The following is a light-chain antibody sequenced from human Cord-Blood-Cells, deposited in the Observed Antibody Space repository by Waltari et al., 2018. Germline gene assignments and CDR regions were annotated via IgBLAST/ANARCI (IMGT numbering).Light chain of an antibody. CDR1: SSAVGCYNY. CDR2: EVS. V-gene: IGLV2-14*01. Sequence: QSALPQPASLSGSPGQSITISCTGTSSAVGCYNYSSWYQQHPGKAPKLMIYEVSNRPSGVSNRFSGSKSGNTASLTISGLQAEDEADYYCSSYTSSSFYVFGTGTKVTVL. CDR3: SSYTSSSFYV. J-gene: IGLJ1*01.